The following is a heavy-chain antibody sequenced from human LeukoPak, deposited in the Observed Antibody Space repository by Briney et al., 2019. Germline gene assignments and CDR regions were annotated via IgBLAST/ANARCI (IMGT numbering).Heavy chain of an antibody. D-gene: IGHD3-22*01. J-gene: IGHJ3*02. CDR3: ARDGDSSGYPDAFDI. Sequence: PGGSLRLSCAASRFTFSSYWMHWVRQAPGKGLVWVSRINSDGSTTSYADSVKGRFTISRDNAKNTLYLQMNSLRAEDTAVYYCARDGDSSGYPDAFDIWGQGTVVTVSS. CDR2: INSDGSTT. CDR1: RFTFSSYW. V-gene: IGHV3-74*01.